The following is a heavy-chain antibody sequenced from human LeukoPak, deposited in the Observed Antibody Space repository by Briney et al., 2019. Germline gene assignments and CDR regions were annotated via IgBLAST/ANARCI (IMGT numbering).Heavy chain of an antibody. J-gene: IGHJ3*02. CDR3: ARVNTENDAFDI. V-gene: IGHV4-30-4*01. Sequence: GYIYYIGSPYYNPSLKSRVTISVDTSKNQFSLKLSSVTAADTAVYYCARVNTENDAFDIWGQGTMVTVSS. D-gene: IGHD5-18*01. CDR2: IYYIGSP.